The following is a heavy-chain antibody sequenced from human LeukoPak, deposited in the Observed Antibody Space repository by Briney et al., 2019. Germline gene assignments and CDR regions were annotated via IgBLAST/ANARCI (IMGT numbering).Heavy chain of an antibody. J-gene: IGHJ4*02. CDR1: GFTVSRNY. Sequence: GGSLRLSCAASGFTVSRNYMSWVRQAPGKGLEWVSVIYSGGNTYYADSVKGRFTISRDNAKNTLYLQMNSLRAEDTAVYYCARVELSAADFDHWGQGTLVTVSS. CDR2: IYSGGNT. D-gene: IGHD1-7*01. V-gene: IGHV3-53*01. CDR3: ARVELSAADFDH.